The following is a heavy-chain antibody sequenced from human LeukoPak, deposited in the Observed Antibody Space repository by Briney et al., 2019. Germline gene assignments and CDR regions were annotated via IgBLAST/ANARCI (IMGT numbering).Heavy chain of an antibody. D-gene: IGHD3-10*01. CDR1: GFTFSSYS. Sequence: TAGGSLRLSCAASGFTFSSYSMNWVRQAPGKGLEWVSSISSSSSYIYYADSVKGRFTISRDNAKNSLYLQMDSLRAEDTAVYYCARDSRGLLSSNWGQGTLVTVSS. V-gene: IGHV3-21*01. J-gene: IGHJ4*02. CDR3: ARDSRGLLSSN. CDR2: ISSSSSYI.